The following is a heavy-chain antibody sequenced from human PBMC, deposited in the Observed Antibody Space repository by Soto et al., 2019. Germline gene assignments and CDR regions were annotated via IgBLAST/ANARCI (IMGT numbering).Heavy chain of an antibody. J-gene: IGHJ6*02. CDR2: IDPSDSYT. D-gene: IGHD6-13*01. CDR3: ARRGSSWYSDYYGMDV. V-gene: IGHV5-10-1*01. CDR1: GYSFTSYW. Sequence: PGESLKISCKGSGYSFTSYWISWVRQMPGKGLEWMGRIDPSDSYTNYSPSFQGHVTISADKSISTAYLQWSSLKVSDTAMYYCARRGSSWYSDYYGMDVWGQGTTVTVSS.